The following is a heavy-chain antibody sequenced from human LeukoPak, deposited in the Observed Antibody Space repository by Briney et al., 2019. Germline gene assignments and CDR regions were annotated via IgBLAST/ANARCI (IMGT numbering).Heavy chain of an antibody. CDR1: GFTFSSYA. Sequence: PGRFLRLSCAASGFTFSSYAMHWVRQAPGKGLEWVAVISYDGSNKYYADSVKGRFTISRDNAKNSLYLQMNSLRAEDTAVYYCARGSEWELLSCDYWGQGTLVTVSS. CDR3: ARGSEWELLSCDY. CDR2: ISYDGSNK. D-gene: IGHD1-26*01. V-gene: IGHV3-30*04. J-gene: IGHJ4*02.